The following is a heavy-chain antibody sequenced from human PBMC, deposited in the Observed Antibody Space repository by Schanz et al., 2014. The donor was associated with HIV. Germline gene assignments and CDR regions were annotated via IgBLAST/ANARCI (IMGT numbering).Heavy chain of an antibody. D-gene: IGHD3-9*01. CDR2: LSGSGDRT. CDR3: AKADEIRHFDWYHPPFDS. CDR1: GFTFKSYA. V-gene: IGHV3-23*01. J-gene: IGHJ4*02. Sequence: EVQLLESGGGLVQAGGSLRLSCAASGFTFKSYAMSWVRQAPGKGLEWLSTLSGSGDRTYYADSVKGRVTISRDNSKNTLYLQMNSLRVEDTAVYYCAKADEIRHFDWYHPPFDSWGQGTLVTVSS.